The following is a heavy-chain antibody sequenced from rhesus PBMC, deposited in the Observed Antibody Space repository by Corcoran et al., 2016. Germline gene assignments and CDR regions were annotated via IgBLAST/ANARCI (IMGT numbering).Heavy chain of an antibody. V-gene: IGHV4-147*01. CDR3: ARYSTVAVRYFDY. Sequence: QVQLQESGPGLVKPSETLSLTCAVPGGSITTHSWSWIRQCPGKGLEWIGNIYGGSGSTSYNSSLKSRVTISTDTSKNQFSLKLTSVTAADTAVYYCARYSTVAVRYFDYWGQGVLVTVSS. CDR2: IYGGSGST. J-gene: IGHJ4*01. D-gene: IGHD5-24*01. CDR1: GGSITTHS.